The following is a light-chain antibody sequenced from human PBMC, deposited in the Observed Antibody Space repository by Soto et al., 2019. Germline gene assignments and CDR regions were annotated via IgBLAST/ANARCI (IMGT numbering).Light chain of an antibody. CDR2: EGS. Sequence: QSVLTQPASVSESPGQSITISCTGTSSDVGSYEFVSWYQQYPGKAPKLMIYEGSKRPSGVSDRFSGSKSGNTASLTISGLQAGDEADYFCCSYAGGSNVFGAGTKLTVL. CDR1: SSDVGSYEF. CDR3: CSYAGGSNV. J-gene: IGLJ1*01. V-gene: IGLV2-23*03.